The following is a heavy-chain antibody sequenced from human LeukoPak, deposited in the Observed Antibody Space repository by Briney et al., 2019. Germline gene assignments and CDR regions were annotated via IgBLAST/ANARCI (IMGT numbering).Heavy chain of an antibody. V-gene: IGHV3-20*04. CDR1: GFTFDDYG. CDR3: ARGSREKTYYYGSGSYYHTDY. J-gene: IGHJ4*02. CDR2: INWNGGGT. Sequence: PGGSLRLSCAASGFTFDDYGMSWVRQAPGKGLEWVSGINWNGGGTGYADSVKGRFTISRDNAKNSLYLQMNSLRADDTALYYCARGSREKTYYYGSGSYYHTDYWGQGTLVTVSS. D-gene: IGHD3-10*01.